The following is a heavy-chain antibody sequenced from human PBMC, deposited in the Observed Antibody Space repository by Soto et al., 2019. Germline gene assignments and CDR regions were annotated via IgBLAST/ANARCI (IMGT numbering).Heavy chain of an antibody. CDR1: GFTFSAYG. CDR3: AKDWAPSSAAYYFDF. Sequence: VGSLRLSCAASGFTFSAYGIHWVRQAPGKGLEWVAVISFDGSNKYYADSVKGRFTISRDNSKNTVYLQMNSLRAEDTAVYYCAKDWAPSSAAYYFDFWGQGTLVTVSS. V-gene: IGHV3-30*18. CDR2: ISFDGSNK. J-gene: IGHJ4*02. D-gene: IGHD6-19*01.